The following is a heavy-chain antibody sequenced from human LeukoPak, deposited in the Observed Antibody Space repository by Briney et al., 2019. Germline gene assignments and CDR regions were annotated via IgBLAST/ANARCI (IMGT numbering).Heavy chain of an antibody. D-gene: IGHD5-18*01. V-gene: IGHV3-11*06. J-gene: IGHJ4*02. Sequence: GGSLRLSCAASGFTFSDYYMSWIRQAPGKGREWVSYISSSSSYTNYADSVKGRFTISRNNAKNSLYLQMNSLRAEDTAVYYCARGRLDTAMVGDYWGQGTLVTVSS. CDR2: ISSSSSYT. CDR1: GFTFSDYY. CDR3: ARGRLDTAMVGDY.